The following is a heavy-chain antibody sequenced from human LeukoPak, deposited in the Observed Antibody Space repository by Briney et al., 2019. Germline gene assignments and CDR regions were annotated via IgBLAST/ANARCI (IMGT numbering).Heavy chain of an antibody. J-gene: IGHJ4*02. Sequence: GSLRLSCAASGFTFSDYWMHWVRQAPGKGLEWVANIKQDGSAKYYVDSVKGRFTISRDNAKNSLYLQMNSLRAEDTAVYYYARRYFDSWGQGTLVTVSS. CDR1: GFTFSDYW. CDR2: IKQDGSAK. V-gene: IGHV3-7*03. CDR3: ARRYFDS.